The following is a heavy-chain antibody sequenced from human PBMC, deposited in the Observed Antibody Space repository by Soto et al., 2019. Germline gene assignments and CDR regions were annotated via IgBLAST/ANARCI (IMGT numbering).Heavy chain of an antibody. J-gene: IGHJ6*03. D-gene: IGHD3-10*01. V-gene: IGHV1-69*02. CDR3: ARGSGQGSYSYYMDV. Sequence: SVKVSCKASGGTFSSYTISWVRQAPGQGLEWMGRIIPILGIANYAQKFQGRVTITADKSTSTAYMELSSLRSEDTAVYYCARGSGQGSYSYYMDVWGKGTTVTVAS. CDR1: GGTFSSYT. CDR2: IIPILGIA.